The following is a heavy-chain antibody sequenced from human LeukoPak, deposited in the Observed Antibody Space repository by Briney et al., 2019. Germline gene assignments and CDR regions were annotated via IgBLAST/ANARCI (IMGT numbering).Heavy chain of an antibody. CDR2: IKSKTDGGTT. Sequence: GGSLRLSCAASGFTFSNAWMSWVRQAPGKGLEWVGRIKSKTDGGTTDYAAPVKGRFTISRDDSKNTLYLQMNSLKTEDTAVYYSTTYAVWFVELWSAYFDYWGQGTLVTVSS. J-gene: IGHJ4*02. CDR3: TTYAVWFVELWSAYFDY. D-gene: IGHD3-10*01. V-gene: IGHV3-15*01. CDR1: GFTFSNAW.